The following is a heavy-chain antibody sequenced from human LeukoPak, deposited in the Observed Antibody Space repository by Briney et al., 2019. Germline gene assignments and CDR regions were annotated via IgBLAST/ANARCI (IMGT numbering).Heavy chain of an antibody. CDR3: ARETEYDFWFHD. Sequence: PGGSLRLSCAASGFTFNSYAMSWVRQAPGKGLEWVSAISGSGGSTYYADSVKGRFTISRDNAKSSLYLQMNSLRAEDTAVYFCARETEYDFWFHDWGQGTLVTVSS. CDR2: ISGSGGST. V-gene: IGHV3-23*01. D-gene: IGHD3-3*01. J-gene: IGHJ4*02. CDR1: GFTFNSYA.